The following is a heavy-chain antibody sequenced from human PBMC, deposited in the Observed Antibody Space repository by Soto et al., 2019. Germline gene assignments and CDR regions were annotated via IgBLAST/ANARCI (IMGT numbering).Heavy chain of an antibody. CDR2: ISGSGGST. Sequence: EVQLLESGGGLVQPGGSLRLSCAASGFTFSSYAMSWVRQAPGKGREWVSAISGSGGSTYYADSVKGRFTISRDNSQNTLYLQMNSLRAEDTAVYYFAKDRIVVVVAATSHPFDYWGQGTLVTVSS. J-gene: IGHJ4*02. V-gene: IGHV3-23*01. D-gene: IGHD2-15*01. CDR1: GFTFSSYA. CDR3: AKDRIVVVVAATSHPFDY.